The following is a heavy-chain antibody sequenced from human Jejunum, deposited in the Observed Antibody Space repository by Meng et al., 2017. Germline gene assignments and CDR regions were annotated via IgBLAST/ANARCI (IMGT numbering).Heavy chain of an antibody. J-gene: IGHJ4*02. CDR2: IGNKASGYNT. Sequence: GGSLRLSCAASAFTFSGHYLDWVRQAPGKGLEWVGRIGNKASGYNTHYAASVKGRFTMSRDDSKSSLYLQMNSLRTEDTAVYYCAGRGGWGSDVAFWGQGTLVTVAS. CDR3: AGRGGWGSDVAF. D-gene: IGHD3-16*01. V-gene: IGHV3-72*01. CDR1: AFTFSGHY.